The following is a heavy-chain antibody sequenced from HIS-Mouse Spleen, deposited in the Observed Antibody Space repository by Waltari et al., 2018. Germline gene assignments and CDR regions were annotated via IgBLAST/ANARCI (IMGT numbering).Heavy chain of an antibody. D-gene: IGHD6-13*01. J-gene: IGHJ2*01. Sequence: QLQLQESGPGLVKPSETLSLTCTVSGGSISSSSYYWGWFRQPPGKGLEWIGSIYYSVSTYYNPSLKSRVTISVDTSKNQFSLKLSSVTAADTAVYYCAREIPYSSSWYDWYFDLWGRGTLVTVSS. V-gene: IGHV4-39*07. CDR2: IYYSVST. CDR1: GGSISSSSYY. CDR3: AREIPYSSSWYDWYFDL.